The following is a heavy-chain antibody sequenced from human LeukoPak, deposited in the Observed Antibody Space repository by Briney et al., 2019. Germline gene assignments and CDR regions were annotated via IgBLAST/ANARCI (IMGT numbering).Heavy chain of an antibody. J-gene: IGHJ6*03. CDR1: RFTFDDYD. D-gene: IGHD3-16*01. CDR2: INWNGGST. Sequence: GGSLRLSCAASRFTFDDYDMSWVPQAPGKGLEWVSGINWNGGSTGYADSVKGRFTISRDNAKNSLYLQMNSLRAEDTALYYCARDLRLTYYYYMDVWGKGTTVTVSS. CDR3: ARDLRLTYYYYMDV. V-gene: IGHV3-20*04.